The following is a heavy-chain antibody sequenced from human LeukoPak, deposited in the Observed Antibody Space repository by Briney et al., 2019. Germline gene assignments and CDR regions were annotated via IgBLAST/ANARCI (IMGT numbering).Heavy chain of an antibody. D-gene: IGHD3-16*01. CDR3: ARLGRYADY. CDR1: GFXFTNFA. Sequence: GGSLRLSCAASGFXFTNFAMTWVRQVPGKGLEWVSHISGSGGSSYHVDSVKGRFTISRDNSKNTLYLQMNSLRAEDTAVYYCARLGRYADYWGQGTLVTVSS. CDR2: ISGSGGSS. V-gene: IGHV3-23*01. J-gene: IGHJ4*02.